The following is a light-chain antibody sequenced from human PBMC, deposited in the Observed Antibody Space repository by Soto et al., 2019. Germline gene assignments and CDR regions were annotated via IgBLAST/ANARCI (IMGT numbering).Light chain of an antibody. CDR2: DTS. CDR3: CSYAGSSTFV. V-gene: IGLV2-23*02. Sequence: QSVLTQPASVSGSRGKSITFSCTGSATNVGTYNLVSWYQQHPGRAPKLIIYDTSKRPSGISDRFSGSQSGYTASLTISGLQADDEADYFCCSYAGSSTFVFGPGTKGTVL. CDR1: ATNVGTYNL. J-gene: IGLJ1*01.